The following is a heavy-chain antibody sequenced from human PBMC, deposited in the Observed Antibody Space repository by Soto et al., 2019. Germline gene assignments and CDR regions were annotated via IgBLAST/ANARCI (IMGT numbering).Heavy chain of an antibody. V-gene: IGHV4-31*03. CDR2: IYYSGTT. D-gene: IGHD3-16*01. CDR3: ARVGGGAFDF. J-gene: IGHJ3*01. Sequence: SETLSLTCTVSGGSISSGGYYWYWIRQHPGKGLEWIGYIYYSGTTYYNPSLKSRVTISVDTSKNQFSLKLSSVTAADTAVYYCARVGGGAFDFWGKGTMATVS. CDR1: GGSISSGGYY.